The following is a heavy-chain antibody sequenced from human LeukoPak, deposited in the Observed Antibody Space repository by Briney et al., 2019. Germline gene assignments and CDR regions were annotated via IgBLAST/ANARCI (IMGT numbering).Heavy chain of an antibody. CDR1: GGTFSSYA. CDR2: IIPIFGTA. V-gene: IGHV1-69*13. D-gene: IGHD6-6*01. Sequence: SVKVSCKASGGTFSSYAISWVRQAPGQGLEWMGGIIPIFGTANYAQKFQGRVTITADESTSTAYMELSSLRSEDTAVYYCARVGIAARASDYWGQGTLVTVSS. J-gene: IGHJ4*02. CDR3: ARVGIAARASDY.